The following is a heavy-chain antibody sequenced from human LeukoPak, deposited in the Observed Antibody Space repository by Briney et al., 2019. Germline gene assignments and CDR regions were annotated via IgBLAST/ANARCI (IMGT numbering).Heavy chain of an antibody. CDR3: ARDPNPMGHYGPQRGNY. CDR1: GFTFSSYS. J-gene: IGHJ4*02. D-gene: IGHD4-17*01. V-gene: IGHV3-21*01. CDR2: ISSSSSYI. Sequence: GGSLRLSCAASGFTFSSYSMNWVRQAPGKGLEWVSSISSSSSYIYYADSVEGRFTISRDNAKNSLYLQMNSLRAEDTAVYYCARDPNPMGHYGPQRGNYWGQGTLVTVSS.